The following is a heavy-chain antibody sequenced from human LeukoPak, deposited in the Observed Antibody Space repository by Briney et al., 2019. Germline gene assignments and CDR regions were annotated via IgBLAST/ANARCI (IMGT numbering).Heavy chain of an antibody. CDR1: GFTFSSYS. J-gene: IGHJ4*02. D-gene: IGHD4-17*01. CDR3: AREGYTTVTFDY. Sequence: GGSLRLSCAASGFTFSSYSMNWVRQAPGKGLEWVSSISSSSSYIYYADSVKGRFIISRDNAKNSLYLQMNSLRAEDTAVYYCAREGYTTVTFDYWGQGTLVTVSS. CDR2: ISSSSSYI. V-gene: IGHV3-21*01.